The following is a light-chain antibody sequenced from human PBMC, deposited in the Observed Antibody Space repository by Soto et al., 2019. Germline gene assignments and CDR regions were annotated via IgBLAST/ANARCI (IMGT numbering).Light chain of an antibody. CDR1: LSLVHSDGNTY. CDR3: MQNTQLPLT. Sequence: EIVMTQRPLSSAVTLGQPASISCGSSLSLVHSDGNTYLRWLHVGPGQSPRPLIYRVSDRFPGVPDRVTGSGAATNFTLKISRVEAEDVGTYCMQNTQLPLTFGGGTKVEI. CDR2: RVS. J-gene: IGKJ4*01. V-gene: IGKV2-24*01.